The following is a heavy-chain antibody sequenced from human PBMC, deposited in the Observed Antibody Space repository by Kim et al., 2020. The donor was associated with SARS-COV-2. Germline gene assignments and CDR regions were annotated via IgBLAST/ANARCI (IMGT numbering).Heavy chain of an antibody. V-gene: IGHV3-49*04. Sequence: GGSLRLSCTASGFTFGDYAMSWVRQAPGKGLEWVGFIRSKAYGGTTEYAASVKGRFTISRDDSKSIAYLQMNSLKTEDTAVYYCTRDGYCSSTSCYYYYYGMDVWGQGTTVTVSS. CDR1: GFTFGDYA. J-gene: IGHJ6*02. CDR3: TRDGYCSSTSCYYYYYGMDV. CDR2: IRSKAYGGTT. D-gene: IGHD2-2*01.